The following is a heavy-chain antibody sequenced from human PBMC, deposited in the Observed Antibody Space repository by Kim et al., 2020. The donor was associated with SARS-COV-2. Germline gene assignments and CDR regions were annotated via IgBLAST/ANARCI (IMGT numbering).Heavy chain of an antibody. V-gene: IGHV3-49*03. CDR2: IRSKAYGGTT. Sequence: GGSLRLSCTASGFTFGDYAMSWFRQAPGKGLEWVGFIRSKAYGGTTEYAASVKGRFTISRDDSKSIAYLQMNSLKTEDTAVYYCPLGMLRFLEWPSGYLYWGQGTLVTVSS. J-gene: IGHJ4*02. CDR1: GFTFGDYA. D-gene: IGHD3-3*01. CDR3: PLGMLRFLEWPSGYLY.